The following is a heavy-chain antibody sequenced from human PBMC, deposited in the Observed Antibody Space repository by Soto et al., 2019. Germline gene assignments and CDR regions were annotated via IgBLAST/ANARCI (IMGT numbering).Heavy chain of an antibody. CDR2: INTNTGNP. D-gene: IGHD3-9*01. V-gene: IGHV7-4-1*01. Sequence: ASVKVSCKASGYTFTSYAMNWVRQAPGQGLEWMGWINTNTGNPTYAQGFTGRFVFSLDTSVSTAYLQICSLKAEDTAVYYCARDAPTLLRYFDWLSNPNYGMDVWGQGTTVTAP. J-gene: IGHJ6*02. CDR1: GYTFTSYA. CDR3: ARDAPTLLRYFDWLSNPNYGMDV.